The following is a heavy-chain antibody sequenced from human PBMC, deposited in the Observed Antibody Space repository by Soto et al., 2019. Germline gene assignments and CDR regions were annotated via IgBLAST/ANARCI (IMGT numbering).Heavy chain of an antibody. V-gene: IGHV3-23*01. CDR2: ISGSGGST. CDR1: GFTFSSYA. CDR3: AIYTLTGYYNLYYFDL. Sequence: PGGSLRLSCAASGFTFSSYAMSWVRQAPGKGLEWVSAISGSGGSTYYADSVKGRFTISRDNSKNTLYLQMNSLRAEDTAVYYCAIYTLTGYYNLYYFDLWGQGTRVTVS. D-gene: IGHD3-9*01. J-gene: IGHJ4*02.